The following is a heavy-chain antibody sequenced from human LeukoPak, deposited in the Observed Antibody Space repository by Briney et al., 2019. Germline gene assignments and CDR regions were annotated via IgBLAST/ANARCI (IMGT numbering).Heavy chain of an antibody. J-gene: IGHJ4*02. V-gene: IGHV3-21*01. CDR1: GFTFSSYS. Sequence: PEGSLRLSCAASGFTFSSYSMNWVRQAPGKGLEWVSSISSSSSYIYYADSVKGRFTISRDNAKNSLYLQMNSLRAEDTAVYYCARERRVAARQYYFDYWGQGTLVTVSS. D-gene: IGHD6-6*01. CDR3: ARERRVAARQYYFDY. CDR2: ISSSSSYI.